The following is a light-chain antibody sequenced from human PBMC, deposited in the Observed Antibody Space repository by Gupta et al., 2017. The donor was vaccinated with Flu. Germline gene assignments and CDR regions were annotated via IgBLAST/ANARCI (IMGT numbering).Light chain of an antibody. CDR2: DDT. Sequence: TCGRDNIVSGRFHWEQQRPGPAPVLVGYDDTHRPSANPERCSGYITGNTATLTRTRADGEDEANYYCRKWGGYHAVFGGGTQLTVL. J-gene: IGLJ7*01. CDR3: RKWGGYHAV. CDR1: NIVSGR. V-gene: IGLV3-21*02.